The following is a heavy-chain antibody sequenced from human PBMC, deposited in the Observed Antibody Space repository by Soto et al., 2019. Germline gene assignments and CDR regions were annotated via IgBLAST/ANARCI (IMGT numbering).Heavy chain of an antibody. D-gene: IGHD4-17*01. Sequence: ASVKVSCKASGYTFTIYGINWVRQAPGQGLERMGWISAYNGNTDYAQKFQGRVTMTTDTSTTTAYMELRSLRSDDTAVYYCARDLRYGDITDYWGQGTLVTVSS. V-gene: IGHV1-18*01. CDR2: ISAYNGNT. CDR1: GYTFTIYG. J-gene: IGHJ4*02. CDR3: ARDLRYGDITDY.